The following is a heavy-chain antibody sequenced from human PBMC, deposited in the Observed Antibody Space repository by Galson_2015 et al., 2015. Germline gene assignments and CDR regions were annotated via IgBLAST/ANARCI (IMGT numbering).Heavy chain of an antibody. D-gene: IGHD2-2*01. CDR1: GGTFSSYA. Sequence: SVKVSCKASGGTFSSYAISWVRQAPGQGLEWMGGIIPIFGTANYAQKFQGRVTITAGESTSTAYMELSSLRSEDTAVYYCARVLHCSSTSCYEYYYGMDVWGQGTTVTVSS. V-gene: IGHV1-69*13. CDR3: ARVLHCSSTSCYEYYYGMDV. CDR2: IIPIFGTA. J-gene: IGHJ6*02.